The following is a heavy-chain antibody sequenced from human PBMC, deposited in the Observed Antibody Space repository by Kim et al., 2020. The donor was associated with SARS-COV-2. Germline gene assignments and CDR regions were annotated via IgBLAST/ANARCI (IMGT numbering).Heavy chain of an antibody. D-gene: IGHD2-2*02. CDR3: ASDIVEVPAAITLFDY. V-gene: IGHV3-30*01. Sequence: DSVKGRYTISREKSKNTRYLQMNSLRAEDTAVYYCASDIVEVPAAITLFDYWGQGTLVTVSS. J-gene: IGHJ4*02.